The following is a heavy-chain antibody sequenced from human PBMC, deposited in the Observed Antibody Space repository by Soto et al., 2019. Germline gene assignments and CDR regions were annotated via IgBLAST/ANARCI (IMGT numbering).Heavy chain of an antibody. CDR3: ARGVLA. V-gene: IGHV4-30-2*01. Sequence: SETLSLTCSVSGGSVNSGGYSWSWIRQPPGKGLEWIGFISPSGSPAYNPSLKSRVTISVDRSNNQISLELSSVTAADTAVYYCARGVLAWGPGTLVTV. J-gene: IGHJ5*02. D-gene: IGHD2-8*01. CDR1: GGSVNSGGYS. CDR2: ISPSGSP.